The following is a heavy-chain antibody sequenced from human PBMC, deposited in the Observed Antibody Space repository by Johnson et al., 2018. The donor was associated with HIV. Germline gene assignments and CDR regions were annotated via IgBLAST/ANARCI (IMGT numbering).Heavy chain of an antibody. D-gene: IGHD3-10*01. CDR3: ASEVRGVLDI. Sequence: VQLVESGGGLVQPGGSLRLSCAASGFTFSNACMSWVRQAPGKGLEWVGRIKSKTDGGTTDYAAPVKGRFTISRDESRNTLYLQMNSLRVEDTAVYYCASEVRGVLDIWGQGTMVTVSS. J-gene: IGHJ3*02. CDR1: GFTFSNAC. CDR2: IKSKTDGGTT. V-gene: IGHV3-15*01.